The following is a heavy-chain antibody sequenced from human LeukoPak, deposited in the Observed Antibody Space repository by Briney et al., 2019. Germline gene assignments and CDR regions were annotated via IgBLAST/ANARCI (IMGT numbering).Heavy chain of an antibody. CDR3: ARSGRGTYYYFDL. J-gene: IGHJ4*02. V-gene: IGHV1-18*01. CDR2: ISGSNGNT. D-gene: IGHD1-26*01. Sequence: ASVKVSCKASSYTFTRYGISWVRQAPGQGLEWMGWISGSNGNTNYAQKFQGRVSMTADTSTSTAYMELRSLRSDDTAVYYCARSGRGTYYYFDLWGQGTLVTVSS. CDR1: SYTFTRYG.